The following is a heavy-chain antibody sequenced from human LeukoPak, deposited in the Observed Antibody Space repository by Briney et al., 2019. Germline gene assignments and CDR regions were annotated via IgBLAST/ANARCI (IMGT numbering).Heavy chain of an antibody. CDR2: IYHSGST. D-gene: IGHD1-26*01. J-gene: IGHJ4*02. V-gene: IGHV4-38-2*02. Sequence: SETLSLTCTVSGYSISSGYYWGWIRQPPGKGLEWIGSIYHSGSTYYNPSLKSRFTISVETSKNQFSLRLSSVTAADTAVYYCARVVGPSRFDFWGQGTLVTVSS. CDR3: ARVVGPSRFDF. CDR1: GYSISSGYY.